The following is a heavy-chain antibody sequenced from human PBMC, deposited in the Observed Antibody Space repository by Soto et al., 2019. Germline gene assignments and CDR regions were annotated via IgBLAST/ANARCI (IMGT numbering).Heavy chain of an antibody. CDR2: INHSGST. D-gene: IGHD4-17*01. CDR3: ARGSSTTVTTFDY. V-gene: IGHV4-34*01. J-gene: IGHJ4*02. CDR1: GGSFSGYY. Sequence: SETLSLTCAVYGGSFSGYYWSWIRQPPGKGLEWIGEINHSGSTNYNPSLKSRVTISVDTSKNQFSPKLSSVTAADTAVYYCARGSSTTVTTFDYWGQGTLVTVSS.